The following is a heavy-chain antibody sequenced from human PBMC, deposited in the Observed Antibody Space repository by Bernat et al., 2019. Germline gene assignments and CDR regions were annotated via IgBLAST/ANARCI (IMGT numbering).Heavy chain of an antibody. V-gene: IGHV3-23*04. Sequence: EMQLVESGGGLVQPGGSLRLSCVASGFTFSSYAMSWVRQVPGKGPEWVSSISDSGSGTNYADSVRGRFTISRDNSKNTLYVQMNNVRADDTAIYYCAKVEVGGTSVFDLWGQGTMVTVS. D-gene: IGHD1-1*01. CDR3: AKVEVGGTSVFDL. CDR1: GFTFSSYA. J-gene: IGHJ3*01. CDR2: ISDSGSGT.